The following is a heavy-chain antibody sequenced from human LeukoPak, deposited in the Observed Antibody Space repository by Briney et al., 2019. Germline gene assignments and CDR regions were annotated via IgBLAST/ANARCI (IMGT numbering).Heavy chain of an antibody. D-gene: IGHD2-2*01. CDR2: IIPIFGTA. V-gene: IGHV1-69*13. CDR3: ARDLDCSSTSCPAAGGY. CDR1: GGTFSSYA. Sequence: SVKVSCKASGGTFSSYAISWVRQAPGQGLEWMGGIIPIFGTANYAQKFQGRVTITADESTSTAYMELSSLRSEDTAVYYCARDLDCSSTSCPAAGGYWGQGTLVTVSS. J-gene: IGHJ4*02.